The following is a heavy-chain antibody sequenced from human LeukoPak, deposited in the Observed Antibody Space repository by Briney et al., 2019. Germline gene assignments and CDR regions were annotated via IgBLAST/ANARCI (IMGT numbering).Heavy chain of an antibody. V-gene: IGHV4-34*01. CDR1: GGSFSGYY. CDR2: INHSGST. Sequence: PSETLSLTCAVYGGSFSGYYWSWIRQPPGKGLEWIGEINHSGSTNYNPSLKSRVTISVDTSKNQFSLKLSSVTAADTAVYYCARYLRGHAFDIWGQGTMVTVSS. J-gene: IGHJ3*02. CDR3: ARYLRGHAFDI.